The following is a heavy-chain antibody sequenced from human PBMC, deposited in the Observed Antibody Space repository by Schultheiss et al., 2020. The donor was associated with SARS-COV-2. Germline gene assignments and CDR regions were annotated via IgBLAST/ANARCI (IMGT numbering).Heavy chain of an antibody. V-gene: IGHV3-48*03. CDR1: GFTFSSYE. Sequence: GGSLRLSCAASGFTFSSYEMNWVRQAPGKGLEWVSYISSSGSTIYYADSVKGRFTISRDNAKNTLYLQMNSLRAEDTAVYYCAKVGQWDYYDSSGYYYWGQGTLVTVSS. CDR3: AKVGQWDYYDSSGYYY. CDR2: ISSSGSTI. J-gene: IGHJ4*02. D-gene: IGHD3-22*01.